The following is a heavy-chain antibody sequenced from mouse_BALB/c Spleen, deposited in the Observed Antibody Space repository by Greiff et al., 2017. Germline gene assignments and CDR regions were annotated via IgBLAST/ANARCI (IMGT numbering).Heavy chain of an antibody. Sequence: EVQLVESGGGSVKPGGSLKLSCAASGFTFSSYAMSWVRQTPEKRLEWVATISSGGSYTYYPDSVKGRFTISRDNAKNTLYLQMSSLRSEDTAMYYCAREGVYGNYWYFDVWGAGTTVTVSS. CDR1: GFTFSSYA. CDR2: ISSGGSYT. CDR3: AREGVYGNYWYFDV. D-gene: IGHD2-1*01. J-gene: IGHJ1*01. V-gene: IGHV5-9-3*01.